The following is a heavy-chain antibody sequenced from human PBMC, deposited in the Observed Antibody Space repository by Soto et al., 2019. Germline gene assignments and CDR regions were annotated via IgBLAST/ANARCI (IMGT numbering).Heavy chain of an antibody. CDR2: IIPILGIA. J-gene: IGHJ6*02. Sequence: QVQLVQSGAEVKKPGSSVKVSCKASGGTFRSYTISWVRQAPGQGLEWMGRIIPILGIANYAQKFQGRVTIIADNTTSTAHMEQISLRSEDTAVYYCATFRGSYGMDVWGQGTTVTVSS. CDR3: ATFRGSYGMDV. CDR1: GGTFRSYT. D-gene: IGHD3-16*01. V-gene: IGHV1-69*02.